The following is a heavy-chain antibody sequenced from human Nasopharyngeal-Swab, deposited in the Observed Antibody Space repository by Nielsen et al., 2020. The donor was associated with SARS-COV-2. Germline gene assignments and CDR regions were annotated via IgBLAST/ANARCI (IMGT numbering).Heavy chain of an antibody. V-gene: IGHV1-69*10. Sequence: WVRQAPGQGLEWMGGIIPILGIANYAQKFQGRVTITADKSTSTAYMELSSLRSEDTVVYYCASGAEDYDSSGYYPYFYYWGQGTLVTVSS. D-gene: IGHD3-22*01. CDR2: IIPILGIA. CDR3: ASGAEDYDSSGYYPYFYY. J-gene: IGHJ4*02.